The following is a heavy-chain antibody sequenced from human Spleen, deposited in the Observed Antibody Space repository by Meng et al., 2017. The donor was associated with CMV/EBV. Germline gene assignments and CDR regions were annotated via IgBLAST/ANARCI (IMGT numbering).Heavy chain of an antibody. CDR3: ARVHSSGYYGPNDY. V-gene: IGHV7-4-1*02. J-gene: IGHJ4*02. Sequence: KASGYTFTSYALSWVRQAPGQGLEWMGWINTNNAIPTYAKGFTERFVFSLDTSVSTTYLQISSLKAEDTAVYYCARVHSSGYYGPNDYWGQGTLVTVSS. CDR1: GYTFTSYA. D-gene: IGHD3-22*01. CDR2: INTNNAIP.